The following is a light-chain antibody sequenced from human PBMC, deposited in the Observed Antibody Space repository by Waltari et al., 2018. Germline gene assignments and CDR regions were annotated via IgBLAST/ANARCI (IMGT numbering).Light chain of an antibody. J-gene: IGKJ2*01. CDR3: QQYDNLPPVYT. CDR2: DAS. V-gene: IGKV1-33*01. Sequence: DIQMTQSPSSLSASVGDRVTITCQASQDISNYLNWYQQKPGKPPKLLIYDASNLETGVPTRFSGSGSGTDFTFTISSLQPEDIATYYCQQYDNLPPVYTFGQGTKLEIK. CDR1: QDISNY.